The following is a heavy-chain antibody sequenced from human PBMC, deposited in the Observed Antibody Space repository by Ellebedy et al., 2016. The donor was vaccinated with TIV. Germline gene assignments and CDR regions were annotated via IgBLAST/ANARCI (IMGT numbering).Heavy chain of an antibody. CDR2: VSADGSRK. J-gene: IGHJ4*02. Sequence: GESLKISXAASGFTFSYYAMTWVRQAPGKGLEWVAVVSADGSRKSYADSVKERFTISRDNSKNTLFVQMNSLRVEDTAVYYCAKPSDPNPGYSASWATYFDSWGQGTLVTVSS. D-gene: IGHD6-13*01. V-gene: IGHV3-30*18. CDR1: GFTFSYYA. CDR3: AKPSDPNPGYSASWATYFDS.